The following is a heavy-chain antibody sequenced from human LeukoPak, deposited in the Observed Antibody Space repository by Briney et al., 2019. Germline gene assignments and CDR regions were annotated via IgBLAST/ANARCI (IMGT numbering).Heavy chain of an antibody. D-gene: IGHD6-19*01. CDR3: ARGLEGSVAGTDY. V-gene: IGHV1-69*01. Sequence: SVKVSCKASGGTFSSYAISWVRQAPGQGLEWMGGIIPIFGTANYAQKFQGRVTITADESTSTAHMELSSLKSEDTAVYYCARGLEGSVAGTDYWGQGTLVIVSS. CDR2: IIPIFGTA. CDR1: GGTFSSYA. J-gene: IGHJ4*02.